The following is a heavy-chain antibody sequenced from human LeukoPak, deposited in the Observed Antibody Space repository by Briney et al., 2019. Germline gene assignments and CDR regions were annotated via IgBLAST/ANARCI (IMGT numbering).Heavy chain of an antibody. CDR1: GFSISSGYY. CDR3: ARDSGGGGFWSGYSFDP. D-gene: IGHD3-3*01. CDR2: IYHSGST. V-gene: IGHV4-38-2*02. Sequence: PSETLSLTGTVSGFSISSGYYWGWIRQPPGKGLEWIGYIYHSGSTYYNPSLKSRVTISVDRSKNQFSLKLSSVTAADTAVYYCARDSGGGGFWSGYSFDPWGQGTLVTVSS. J-gene: IGHJ5*02.